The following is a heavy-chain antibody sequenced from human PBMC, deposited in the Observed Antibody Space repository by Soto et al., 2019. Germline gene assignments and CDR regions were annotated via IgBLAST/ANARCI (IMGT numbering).Heavy chain of an antibody. CDR2: ISSSSSYI. CDR1: GFTFSSYS. J-gene: IGHJ3*02. CDR3: AREGDEGGGDAFDI. D-gene: IGHD3-16*01. V-gene: IGHV3-21*01. Sequence: GGSLRLSCAASGFTFSSYSMNWVRQAPGKGLEWVSSISSSSSYIYYADSVKGRFTISRDNAKNSLYLQMNSLRAEDTAVYYCAREGDEGGGDAFDIWVQGTMVTVSS.